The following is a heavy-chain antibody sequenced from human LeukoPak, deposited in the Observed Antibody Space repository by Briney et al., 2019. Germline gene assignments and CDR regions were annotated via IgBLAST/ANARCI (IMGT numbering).Heavy chain of an antibody. V-gene: IGHV3-74*01. J-gene: IGHJ4*02. D-gene: IGHD3-22*01. CDR2: ISSDGSRV. CDR1: GFTFSDYW. CDR3: ARAFYDSSGYYYVYFDY. Sequence: GGSLRLSCAASGFTFSDYWMHWVRQAPGKGLVWVSRISSDGSRVTYADSVKGRFTISRDNAKNTLYLQMNSLRAADTAVYYCARAFYDSSGYYYVYFDYWGQGTLVTVSS.